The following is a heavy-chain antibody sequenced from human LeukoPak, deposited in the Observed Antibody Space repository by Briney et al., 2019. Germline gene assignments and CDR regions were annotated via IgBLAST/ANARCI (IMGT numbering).Heavy chain of an antibody. D-gene: IGHD3-16*01. CDR1: GGSINNYY. J-gene: IGHJ3*02. CDR3: AYDRDAFDI. CDR2: IYYSGST. V-gene: IGHV4-59*08. Sequence: SETLSLTCTVSGGSINNYYWSWIRQPPGKGLEWIGYIYYSGSTNYNPSLKSRVTMSVDTSKNQFSLKLSSVTAADTAVYYCAYDRDAFDIWGQGTMVTVSS.